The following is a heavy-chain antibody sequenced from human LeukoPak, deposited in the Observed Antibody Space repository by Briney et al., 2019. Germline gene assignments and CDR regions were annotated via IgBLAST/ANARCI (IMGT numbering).Heavy chain of an antibody. CDR2: IYYSGDT. Sequence: SETLSLTCSVSGGSINGYSWSWIRQPPGKGLEWIGYIYYSGDTNYNPSLKSRVSVSVDTSKKQFSLNLRSVTAADTAVYYCARAVGGDGSGSLWGPGTLVTVSS. J-gene: IGHJ4*02. CDR1: GGSINGYS. V-gene: IGHV4-59*01. D-gene: IGHD3-10*01. CDR3: ARAVGGDGSGSL.